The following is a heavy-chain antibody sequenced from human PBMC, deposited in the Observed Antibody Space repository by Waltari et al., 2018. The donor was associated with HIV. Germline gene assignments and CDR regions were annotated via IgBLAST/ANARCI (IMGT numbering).Heavy chain of an antibody. Sequence: EVQLLESGGGLVQPGGSLRLSCAASDFTFTSSGTTWFRQAPGKGLEWVSGISANGGSTYYADSVKGRFTISRDNSKNTLYLQMNSLRADDTAVYYCAKDRFPDSSGYNGWYFDYWGQGTLVTVSS. CDR2: ISANGGST. CDR3: AKDRFPDSSGYNGWYFDY. J-gene: IGHJ4*02. CDR1: DFTFTSSG. V-gene: IGHV3-23*01. D-gene: IGHD3-22*01.